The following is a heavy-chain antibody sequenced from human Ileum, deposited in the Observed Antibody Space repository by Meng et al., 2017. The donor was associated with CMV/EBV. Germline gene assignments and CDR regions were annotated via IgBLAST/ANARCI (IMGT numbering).Heavy chain of an antibody. CDR2: ISNGGDAT. CDR3: AKAVAANWYFDL. Sequence: GESLKISCAASGFTFSSYAMSWVRQAPGKGLEWVSGISNGGDATYYADSVKGRFAISRDNSKNTLYLQMSSLRVDDTAIFYWAKAVAANWYFDLWGRGTLVTVSS. D-gene: IGHD6-19*01. V-gene: IGHV3-23*01. CDR1: GFTFSSYA. J-gene: IGHJ2*01.